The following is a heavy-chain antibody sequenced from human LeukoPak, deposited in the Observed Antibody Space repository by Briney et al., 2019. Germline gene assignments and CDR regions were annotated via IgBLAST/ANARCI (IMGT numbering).Heavy chain of an antibody. Sequence: GGSLRISCAASGFTVSSNYRSWVRKAPGKGLEWVSVIYSGGSTYYADSVKGRFTISRDNSKNTLYLQMNSLRAEDTAVYYCARERGEAYYYGSGDYYYYMDVWGKGTTVTVSS. CDR1: GFTVSSNY. D-gene: IGHD3-10*01. J-gene: IGHJ6*03. CDR3: ARERGEAYYYGSGDYYYYMDV. V-gene: IGHV3-66*02. CDR2: IYSGGST.